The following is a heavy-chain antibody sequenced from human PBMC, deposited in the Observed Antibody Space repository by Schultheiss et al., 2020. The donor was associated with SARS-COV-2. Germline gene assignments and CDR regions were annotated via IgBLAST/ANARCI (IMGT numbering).Heavy chain of an antibody. D-gene: IGHD3-10*01. CDR3: ARAQIIGTMFRGVNYVDY. J-gene: IGHJ4*02. Sequence: SETLSLTCAVYGGSFSGYYWSWIRQPPGKGLEWIAEINHSGSTNYNPSLKSRVTISVDTSKNHFSLKLRSVTAADTAVYYCARAQIIGTMFRGVNYVDYWGQGTLVTVSS. CDR2: INHSGST. CDR1: GGSFSGYY. V-gene: IGHV4-34*01.